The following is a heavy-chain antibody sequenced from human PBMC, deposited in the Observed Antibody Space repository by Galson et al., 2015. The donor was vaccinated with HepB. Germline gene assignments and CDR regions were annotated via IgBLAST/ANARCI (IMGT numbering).Heavy chain of an antibody. CDR1: GFTFSSYC. CDR2: ISGSGGST. V-gene: IGHV3-23*01. Sequence: SLRLSCAASGFTFSSYCMSWVRQAPGKGLEWVSAISGSGGSTYYADSVKGRFTISRDNSKNTLYLQMNSLRAEDTAVYYCAKNGNSGSYWGEDYWGQGPLVTVSS. J-gene: IGHJ4*02. CDR3: AKNGNSGSYWGEDY. D-gene: IGHD1-26*01.